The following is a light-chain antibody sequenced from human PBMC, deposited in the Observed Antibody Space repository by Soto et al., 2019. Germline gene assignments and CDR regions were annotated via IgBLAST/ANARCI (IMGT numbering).Light chain of an antibody. Sequence: EIVLTQSPGTLSLSPGERATLSCRASQSVSNNYLAWYQQKPGQAPRLLIYGASSRASGVPVRFSGSGSGTDFTLTISRLEPEDFALYYCQQYGGSPITFGLGTKVDIK. CDR2: GAS. CDR1: QSVSNNY. V-gene: IGKV3-20*01. J-gene: IGKJ1*01. CDR3: QQYGGSPIT.